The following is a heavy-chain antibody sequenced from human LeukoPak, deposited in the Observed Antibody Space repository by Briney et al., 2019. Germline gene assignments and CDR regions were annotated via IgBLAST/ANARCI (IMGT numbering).Heavy chain of an antibody. V-gene: IGHV3-21*01. D-gene: IGHD5-12*01. Sequence: GGSLRLSCAASGFTFSSYSVNWVRQAPGKGLEWVSSISSSSGYIYYADSVKGRFTISRDNAKNSLYLQMNSLRAEDTAVYYCARDGGRGYAVDYWGQGTLVTVSS. CDR1: GFTFSSYS. J-gene: IGHJ4*02. CDR3: ARDGGRGYAVDY. CDR2: ISSSSGYI.